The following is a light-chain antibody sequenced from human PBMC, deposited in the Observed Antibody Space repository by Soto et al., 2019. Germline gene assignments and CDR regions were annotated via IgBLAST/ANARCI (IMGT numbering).Light chain of an antibody. CDR3: QHYYSYPCT. Sequence: AIRMTQSPSSLSASTGDRVTITCRASQGISSYLAWYQQKPGKAPKLLIYAASTLQRGVPSRFSGSGSGTDFTLTISCLQSEVFATYYWQHYYSYPCTFGPGTKVD. J-gene: IGKJ3*01. CDR1: QGISSY. CDR2: AAS. V-gene: IGKV1-8*01.